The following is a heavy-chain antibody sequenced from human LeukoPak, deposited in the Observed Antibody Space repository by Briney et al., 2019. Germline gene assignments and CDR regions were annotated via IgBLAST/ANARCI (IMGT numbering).Heavy chain of an antibody. CDR2: IKHDGSEK. V-gene: IGHV3-7*01. CDR1: GFIFTNCF. D-gene: IGHD3-3*01. CDR3: ARDKLKGRFFDY. Sequence: PGGSLRLSCAASGFIFTNCFMSWVRQAPGKGLEWVASIKHDGSEKYYADSVKGRFTISRDNSKNTLYLQMNSLRAEDTAVYYCARDKLKGRFFDYWGQGTLVTVSS. J-gene: IGHJ4*02.